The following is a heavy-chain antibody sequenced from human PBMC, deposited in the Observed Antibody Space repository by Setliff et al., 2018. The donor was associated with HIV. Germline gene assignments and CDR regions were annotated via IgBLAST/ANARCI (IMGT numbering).Heavy chain of an antibody. CDR1: GFTFGSYA. CDR3: ARLVSRRSGWDY. CDR2: ISYDGSDK. V-gene: IGHV3-30*04. D-gene: IGHD6-19*01. Sequence: GSLRLSCAASGFTFGSYAMHWVRQAPGRGLEWVAAISYDGSDKFYADSVRGRFTISRDNAENSLYLQMNGLRAEDTAVYYCARLVSRRSGWDYWGQGTPVTVSS. J-gene: IGHJ4*02.